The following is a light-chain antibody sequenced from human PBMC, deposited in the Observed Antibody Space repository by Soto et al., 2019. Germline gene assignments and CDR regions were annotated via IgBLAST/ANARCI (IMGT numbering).Light chain of an antibody. Sequence: DVVMTQSPLSLPVTLGQPASISCRSNQSLVHIDGIAYLSWFQQRPGRSPRRLIYKVSNRDSGVPARFSGSGSGTDFALKISRVEAEDVGVYYCMQGTHWPITFGQGTRLEIK. CDR3: MQGTHWPIT. CDR1: QSLVHIDGIAY. J-gene: IGKJ5*01. V-gene: IGKV2-30*02. CDR2: KVS.